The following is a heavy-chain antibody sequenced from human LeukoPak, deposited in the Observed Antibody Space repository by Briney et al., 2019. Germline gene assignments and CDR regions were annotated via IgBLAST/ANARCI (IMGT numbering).Heavy chain of an antibody. Sequence: PGGSLRLSCAASGFTFSSYSMNWVRQAPGKGLEWVSSISSSSSYIYYADSVKGRFTISRDNAKNSLYLQMNSLRAEDTAVYYCAGGYYYDSSGSDPPFDYWGQGTLDTVSS. V-gene: IGHV3-21*01. D-gene: IGHD3-22*01. CDR3: AGGYYYDSSGSDPPFDY. J-gene: IGHJ4*02. CDR2: ISSSSSYI. CDR1: GFTFSSYS.